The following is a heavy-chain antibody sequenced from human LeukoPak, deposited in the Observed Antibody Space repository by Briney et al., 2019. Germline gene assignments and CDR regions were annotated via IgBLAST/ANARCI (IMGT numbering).Heavy chain of an antibody. CDR2: IIPIFGTA. Sequence: SVKVFCKASGGTFSSYAISWVRQAPGQGFEWMGGIIPIFGTANYAQKFQGRVTITADESTSTAYMELSSLRSEDTAVYYCARGLDTAYGMVVWGQGTTVTVSS. CDR3: ARGLDTAYGMVV. J-gene: IGHJ6*02. V-gene: IGHV1-69*13. CDR1: GGTFSSYA. D-gene: IGHD5-18*01.